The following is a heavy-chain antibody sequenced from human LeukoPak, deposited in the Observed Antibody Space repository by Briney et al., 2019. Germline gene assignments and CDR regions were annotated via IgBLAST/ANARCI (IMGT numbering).Heavy chain of an antibody. CDR1: GFTFSSYA. V-gene: IGHV3-23*01. CDR2: INGSGGTT. J-gene: IGHJ4*02. D-gene: IGHD2-15*01. Sequence: GGSLRLSCAASGFTFSSYAMSWVRQAPGKGLEWVSDINGSGGTTYYADSVKGRFTISRDNSKNTLYLQMNSLRAEDTAVYYCAKSTGGGYCSGGSCYFNYYFDYWGQGTLVTVSS. CDR3: AKSTGGGYCSGGSCYFNYYFDY.